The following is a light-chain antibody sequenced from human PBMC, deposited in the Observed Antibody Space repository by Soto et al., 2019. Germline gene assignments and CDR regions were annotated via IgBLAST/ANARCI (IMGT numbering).Light chain of an antibody. V-gene: IGLV1-44*01. Sequence: PASACGTPRARGTISCSRSSSDIGSNTVSWYQQLPGTAPKLLIYSNNQRPSGVPDRFSGSKSGTSASLAISGLQSADEADYYCAAWDDSLNGYVFGTGTKVTVL. J-gene: IGLJ1*01. CDR3: AAWDDSLNGYV. CDR1: SSDIGSNT. CDR2: SNN.